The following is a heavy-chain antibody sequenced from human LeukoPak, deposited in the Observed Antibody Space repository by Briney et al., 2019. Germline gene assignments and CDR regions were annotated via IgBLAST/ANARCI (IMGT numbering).Heavy chain of an antibody. D-gene: IGHD5-12*01. CDR2: IKQDGSEK. J-gene: IGHJ6*03. V-gene: IGHV3-7*01. CDR3: AREFGDSGYDYNYYMDV. CDR1: GFTFSNYW. Sequence: GGSLRLSCVASGFTFSNYWMSWVRQAPGKGLEWMANIKQDGSEKYYVDSVKGRFTISRDNAKNSLYLQMNSLRAEDTAVYYCAREFGDSGYDYNYYMDVWGKGTTVTISS.